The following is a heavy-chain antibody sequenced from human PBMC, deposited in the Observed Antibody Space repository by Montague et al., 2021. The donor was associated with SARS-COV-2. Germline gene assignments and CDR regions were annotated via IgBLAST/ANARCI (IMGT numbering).Heavy chain of an antibody. D-gene: IGHD2-2*02. J-gene: IGHJ4*01. CDR1: GGSASGYY. Sequence: SETLSLTYAISGGSASGYYWAWIRQPPGKGLEWIGYMYYTGTSNYNPSLKSRVSMSIDTSKNHFSLNLTSVAAADTGVCYCARGLGYTSMFRFFDYWGHGAQVTVSS. CDR3: ARGLGYTSMFRFFDY. V-gene: IGHV4-59*02. CDR2: MYYTGTS.